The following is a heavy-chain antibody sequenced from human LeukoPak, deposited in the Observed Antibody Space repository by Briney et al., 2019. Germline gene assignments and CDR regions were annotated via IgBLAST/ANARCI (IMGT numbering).Heavy chain of an antibody. CDR2: ISGSGGST. J-gene: IGHJ4*02. Sequence: HPGGSLRLSCAASGFTFSGYAMHWVRQAPGKGLEWVSAISGSGGSTYYADSVKGRFTISRDNSKNTLYLQMNSLRAEDTAVYYCAKDRGIAVAPTDYWGQGTLVTVSS. CDR3: AKDRGIAVAPTDY. V-gene: IGHV3-23*01. D-gene: IGHD6-19*01. CDR1: GFTFSGYA.